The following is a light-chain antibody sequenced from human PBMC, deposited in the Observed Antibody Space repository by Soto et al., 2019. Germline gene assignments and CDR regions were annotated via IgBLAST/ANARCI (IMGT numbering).Light chain of an antibody. J-gene: IGLJ1*01. Sequence: QSVLTQPASVSGSPGQSITISCTGTSSDVGGYNYVSWYQQHPGKAPELMIYDVSSRPSGVSNRFSGSKSGNTASLTISGLQAEDEADYYCSSYTSSSTPCVFGTGTKVTVL. CDR3: SSYTSSSTPCV. CDR1: SSDVGGYNY. V-gene: IGLV2-14*01. CDR2: DVS.